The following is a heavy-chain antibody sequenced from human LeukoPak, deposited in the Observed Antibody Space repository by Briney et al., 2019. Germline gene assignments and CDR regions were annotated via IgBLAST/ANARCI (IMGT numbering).Heavy chain of an antibody. Sequence: SQTLSLTCTVSGGSISSGGYYWSWIRQHPGKGLEWIGYIYYSGSTYYNPSLKSRVTISEDTSKNQFSLKLSSVTAADTAVCYCVRHDGRGGATMGAWDCWGQGSLVTVSS. CDR1: GGSISSGGYY. D-gene: IGHD4/OR15-4a*01. CDR2: IYYSGST. J-gene: IGHJ4*02. CDR3: VRHDGRGGATMGAWDC. V-gene: IGHV4-31*03.